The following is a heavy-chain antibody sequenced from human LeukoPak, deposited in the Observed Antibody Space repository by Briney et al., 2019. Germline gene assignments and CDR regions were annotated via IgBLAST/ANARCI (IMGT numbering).Heavy chain of an antibody. V-gene: IGHV3-30*18. CDR1: GFTVSSNY. CDR2: ISYDGSNK. CDR3: AKDRQQLPEYYFDY. J-gene: IGHJ4*02. D-gene: IGHD6-13*01. Sequence: GGSLRLSYAASGFTVSSNYMSWVRQAPGKGLEWVAVISYDGSNKYYADSVKGRFTISRDNSKNTLYLQMNSLRAEDTAVYYCAKDRQQLPEYYFDYWGQGTLVTVSS.